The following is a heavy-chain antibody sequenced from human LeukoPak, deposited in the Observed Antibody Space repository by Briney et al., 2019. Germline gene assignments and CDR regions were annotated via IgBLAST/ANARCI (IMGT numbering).Heavy chain of an antibody. J-gene: IGHJ4*02. Sequence: GGSLRLSCGASGFSFSSYWMGWVRQAPGKGLEWVANIKQDGSKEYYVDSVKGRFTISRDNAKNSLSLQMNSLRAEDTAVYYCARDEGYCSSTSCYFYYFDYWGQGTLVTVSS. CDR3: ARDEGYCSSTSCYFYYFDY. D-gene: IGHD2-2*01. CDR1: GFSFSSYW. V-gene: IGHV3-7*01. CDR2: IKQDGSKE.